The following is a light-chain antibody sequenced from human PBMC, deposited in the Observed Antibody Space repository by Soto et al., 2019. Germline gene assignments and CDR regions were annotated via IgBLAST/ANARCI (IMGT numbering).Light chain of an antibody. CDR1: SSNIGAGYD. CDR2: GNS. V-gene: IGLV1-40*01. J-gene: IGLJ2*01. CDR3: QSYDSSLSGHVV. Sequence: QPVLTQPPSVSGAPGQRVTISCTGSSSNIGAGYDVHWYQQLPGTAPKLLIYGNSNRPSGVPDRFSGSKSGTPASLAITGLQAEDEADYYCQSYDSSLSGHVVFGGGTKLTVL.